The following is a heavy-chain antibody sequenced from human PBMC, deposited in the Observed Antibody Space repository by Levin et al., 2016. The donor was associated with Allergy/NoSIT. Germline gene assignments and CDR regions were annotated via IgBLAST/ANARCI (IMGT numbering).Heavy chain of an antibody. V-gene: IGHV4-34*01. Sequence: RQAPGKGLEWIGEINHSGSTNYNPSLKSRVTISVDTSKNQFSLKLSSVTAADTAVYYCAGPPFCASGGDCYSELRGGYFQHWGQGTLVTVSS. CDR2: INHSGST. CDR3: AGPPFCASGGDCYSELRGGYFQH. J-gene: IGHJ1*01. D-gene: IGHD2-21*02.